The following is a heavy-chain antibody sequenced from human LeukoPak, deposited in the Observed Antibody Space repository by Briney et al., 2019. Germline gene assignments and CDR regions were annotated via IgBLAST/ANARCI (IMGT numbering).Heavy chain of an antibody. V-gene: IGHV5-51*01. CDR3: ARSLSACSSTSCLYAGWFDP. CDR1: GYSFTSYW. J-gene: IGHJ5*02. Sequence: GESLKISCKGSGYSFTSYWIGWVRQMPGKGLEWMGIIYPGDSDTRYSPSFQGQVTISADKSISTAYLQWSSLEASDTAMYYCARSLSACSSTSCLYAGWFDPWGQGTLVTVSS. CDR2: IYPGDSDT. D-gene: IGHD2-2*01.